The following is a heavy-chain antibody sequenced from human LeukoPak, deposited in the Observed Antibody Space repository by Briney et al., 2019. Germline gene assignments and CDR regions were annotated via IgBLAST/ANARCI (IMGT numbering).Heavy chain of an antibody. CDR3: ARAFSEHWLVPDF. CDR2: ITTSIDII. CDR1: GFTLSSYN. J-gene: IGHJ4*02. D-gene: IGHD6-19*01. Sequence: GGSLRLSCAASGFTLSSYNMNWVRQAPGKWLEWISYITTSIDIISYADSVKGRFTISRDNAKNSLYLQMNSLRPEDTAVYYCARAFSEHWLVPDFWGQGTLVTVSP. V-gene: IGHV3-48*04.